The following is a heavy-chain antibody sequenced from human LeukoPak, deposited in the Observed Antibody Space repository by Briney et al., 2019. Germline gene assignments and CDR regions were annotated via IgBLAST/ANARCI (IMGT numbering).Heavy chain of an antibody. CDR2: IVVGSGNT. CDR1: GFTFTSSA. Sequence: SVKVSCKASGFTFTSSAVQWVRQARGQRLEWIGWIVVGSGNTNYAQKFQERVTITRDMSTSTAYMELSSLRSEDTAVYYCAAPSDAGTVAGADDAFDIWGQGTMVTVSS. CDR3: AAPSDAGTVAGADDAFDI. D-gene: IGHD6-19*01. J-gene: IGHJ3*02. V-gene: IGHV1-58*01.